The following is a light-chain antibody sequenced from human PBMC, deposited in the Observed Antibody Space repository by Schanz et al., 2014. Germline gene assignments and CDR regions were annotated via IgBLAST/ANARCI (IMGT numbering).Light chain of an antibody. J-gene: IGKJ2*01. CDR1: ETVTPY. CDR3: QQYASSVSYT. Sequence: EIVLTQSPATLSLSPGERATLSCRASETVTPYLAWYQQKPGQAPRLLIYGASSRATGIPDRISGSGSGTDFTLTISRLEPEDFAVYYCQQYASSVSYTFGQGTKLEIK. CDR2: GAS. V-gene: IGKV3-20*01.